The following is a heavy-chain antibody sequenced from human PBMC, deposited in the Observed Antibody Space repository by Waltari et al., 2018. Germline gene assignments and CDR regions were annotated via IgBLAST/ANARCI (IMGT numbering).Heavy chain of an antibody. CDR2: IIPIFGTA. J-gene: IGHJ3*02. CDR1: GGTFSSYA. Sequence: QVQLVQSGAEVKKPGSSVKVSCKASGGTFSSYAISWVRQAPGQGLEWMGGIIPIFGTANYAQKFQGRVTMTTDTSTSTAYMELRSLRSDDTAVYYCARSVEWLRLGDDAFDIWGQGTMVTVSS. CDR3: ARSVEWLRLGDDAFDI. D-gene: IGHD5-12*01. V-gene: IGHV1-69*05.